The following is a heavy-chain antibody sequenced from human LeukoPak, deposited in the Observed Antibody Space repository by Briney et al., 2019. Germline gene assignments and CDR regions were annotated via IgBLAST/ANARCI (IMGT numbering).Heavy chain of an antibody. J-gene: IGHJ4*02. Sequence: SETLSLTCTVSGGSISSGGYYWSWIRQHPGKGLEWIGYIYHSGSTYYNPSLKSRVTISVDRSKNQFSLKLSSVTAADTAVYYCASLSVWQANDYWGQGTLVTVSS. D-gene: IGHD4/OR15-4a*01. CDR2: IYHSGST. CDR1: GGSISSGGYY. CDR3: ASLSVWQANDY. V-gene: IGHV4-30-2*01.